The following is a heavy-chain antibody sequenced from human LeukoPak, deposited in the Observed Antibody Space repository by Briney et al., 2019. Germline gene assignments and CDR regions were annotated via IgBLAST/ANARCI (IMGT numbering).Heavy chain of an antibody. V-gene: IGHV3-7*03. CDR1: GFTFRGYW. D-gene: IGHD2-15*01. CDR3: ARDGGPFDS. J-gene: IGHJ4*02. Sequence: PGGSLRLSCAASGFTFRGYWMSWVRQAPGKGLEWVANINQDGSEKYYVDSVKGRFTISRDNAKNSLYLQMNSLRADDTAMYYCARDGGPFDSWGQGTLVTVSS. CDR2: INQDGSEK.